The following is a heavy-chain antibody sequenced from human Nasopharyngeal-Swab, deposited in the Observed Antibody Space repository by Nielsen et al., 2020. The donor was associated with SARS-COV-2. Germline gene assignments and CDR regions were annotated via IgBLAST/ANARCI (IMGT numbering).Heavy chain of an antibody. V-gene: IGHV4-39*01. D-gene: IGHD1-26*01. CDR3: ARGASGSYLILGYYGMDV. J-gene: IGHJ6*02. CDR2: IYYSGST. Sequence: SETLSLTCTVSGGSISNSSYYWGWIRQPPGKGLEWIGSIYYSGSTYYNPSLKSRVTISVDTSKNQFSLKLSSVTAADTAVYYCARGASGSYLILGYYGMDVWGQGTTVTVSS. CDR1: GGSISNSSYY.